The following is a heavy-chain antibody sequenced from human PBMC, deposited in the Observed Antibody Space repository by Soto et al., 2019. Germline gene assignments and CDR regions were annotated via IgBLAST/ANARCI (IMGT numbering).Heavy chain of an antibody. CDR1: GFTFSDYY. CDR2: ISSSSSYT. Sequence: QVQLVESGGGLVKPGGSLRLSCAASGFTFSDYYMNWIRQAPGKGLEWVSYISSSSSYTNYADSVKGRFTISRDNAKNSLYLQMNSLRAEDTAVYYCARDVYDILTGYYNRYMDVWGQGTTVTVSS. CDR3: ARDVYDILTGYYNRYMDV. D-gene: IGHD3-9*01. J-gene: IGHJ6*02. V-gene: IGHV3-11*05.